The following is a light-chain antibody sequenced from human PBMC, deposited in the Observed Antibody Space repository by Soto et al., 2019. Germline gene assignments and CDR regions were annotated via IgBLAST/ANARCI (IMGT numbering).Light chain of an antibody. J-gene: IGKJ1*01. V-gene: IGKV3-11*01. CDR1: QSVSSN. CDR2: DSS. CDR3: QQRSDWPWT. Sequence: EIVWTQSPATLSLSPGERATLSGRASQSVSSNLAWYRQKPGQAPRLLIYDSSNRAAGIPARFSGSGSGTDFTLTVSSLEPEDFVVYYCQQRSDWPWTFGQGTKVDIK.